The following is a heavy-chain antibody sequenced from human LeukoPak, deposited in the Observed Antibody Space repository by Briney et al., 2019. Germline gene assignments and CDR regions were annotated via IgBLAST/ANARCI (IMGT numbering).Heavy chain of an antibody. Sequence: SETLSLTCTVSGGSISSHYWSWLRQSAVKGLEWIGRIYNTGSTNYNPSLKSRVTMSIDTSKNQYSLKVSSVTAADTAVYYCATSIAAAGWLEGAFDIWGKGTTVTVSS. V-gene: IGHV4-4*07. CDR2: IYNTGST. D-gene: IGHD6-13*01. CDR1: GGSISSHY. CDR3: ATSIAAAGWLEGAFDI. J-gene: IGHJ6*04.